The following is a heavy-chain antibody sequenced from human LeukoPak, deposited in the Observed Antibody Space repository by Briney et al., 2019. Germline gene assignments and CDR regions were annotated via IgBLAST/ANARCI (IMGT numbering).Heavy chain of an antibody. J-gene: IGHJ4*02. CDR2: ISYDGSNK. CDR1: GFTFSSYA. CDR3: ARGQGNSWYQPHDY. Sequence: GGSLRLSCAASGFTFSSYAMHWVRQAPGKGLEWVAVISYDGSNKYYADSVKGRFTISRDNSKNTLSLEINSLRAEDTAVYYCARGQGNSWYQPHDYWGQGTLVTVSS. V-gene: IGHV3-30-3*01. D-gene: IGHD6-13*01.